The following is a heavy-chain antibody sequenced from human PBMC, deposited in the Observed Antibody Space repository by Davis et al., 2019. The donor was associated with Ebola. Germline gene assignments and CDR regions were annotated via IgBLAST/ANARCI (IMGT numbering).Heavy chain of an antibody. D-gene: IGHD2-2*01. CDR3: AKIFRADSDIVVAAAPNFDY. CDR2: ISGSGGST. Sequence: GGSLRLSCAASGFTFSSYAMSWVRQAPGKGLEWVSAISGSGGSTYYADSVKGRFTISRDNSKNTLYLQMNSLRAEDTAVYYCAKIFRADSDIVVAAAPNFDYWGQGTLVTVSS. CDR1: GFTFSSYA. J-gene: IGHJ4*02. V-gene: IGHV3-23*01.